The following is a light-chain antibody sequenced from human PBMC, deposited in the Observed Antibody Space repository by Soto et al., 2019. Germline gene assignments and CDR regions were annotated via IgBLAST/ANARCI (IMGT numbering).Light chain of an antibody. CDR2: GVY. CDR1: QSVSSN. J-gene: IGKJ5*01. Sequence: IVMTPSPATLSVSPGDRATLSCSASQSVSSNLAWYQQKPGQAPRLLIYGVYTRAPGIPARFSGSGSGTDFTLTISSLEPEDFAVYYCQQSSNWPSITFGQGTRVEIK. V-gene: IGKV3D-15*01. CDR3: QQSSNWPSIT.